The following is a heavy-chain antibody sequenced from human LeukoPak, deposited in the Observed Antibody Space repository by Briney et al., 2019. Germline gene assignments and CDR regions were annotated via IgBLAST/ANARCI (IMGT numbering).Heavy chain of an antibody. Sequence: GGSLRLSCAASGFTFSSYSMNWVRQAPGKGLEWVGRIKSKTDGGTTDYAAPVKGRFTISRDDSKNTLYLQMNSLKTEDTAVYYCTTDCSSTSCQGAFDIWGQGTMVTVSS. V-gene: IGHV3-15*01. CDR1: GFTFSSYS. CDR3: TTDCSSTSCQGAFDI. D-gene: IGHD2-2*01. J-gene: IGHJ3*02. CDR2: IKSKTDGGTT.